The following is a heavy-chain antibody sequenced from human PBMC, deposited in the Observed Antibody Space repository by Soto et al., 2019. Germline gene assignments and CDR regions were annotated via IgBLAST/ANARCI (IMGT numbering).Heavy chain of an antibody. D-gene: IGHD3-10*01. CDR1: GFTFSSYA. V-gene: IGHV3-23*01. CDR2: ISGSGGST. CDR3: AKDSITMVRGVISRPGGYFDY. Sequence: EVQLLESGGGLVQPGGSLRLSCAASGFTFSSYAMSWVRQAPGKGLEWVSAISGSGGSTYYADSVKGRFTISRDNSKNTLYLQMNCLRAEDTAVYYCAKDSITMVRGVISRPGGYFDYWGQGTLVTVSS. J-gene: IGHJ4*02.